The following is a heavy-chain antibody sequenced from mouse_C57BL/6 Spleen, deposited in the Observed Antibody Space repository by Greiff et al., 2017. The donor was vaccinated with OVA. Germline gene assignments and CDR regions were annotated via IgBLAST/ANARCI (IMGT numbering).Heavy chain of an antibody. Sequence: DVHLVESGPELVKPGASVKISCKASGYSFTGYYMNWVKQSPEKSLEWIGEINPSTGGTTYNQKFKAKATLTVDKSSSTAYMQLKSLTSEDSAVYYCARGITTGDYWGQGTTLTVSS. J-gene: IGHJ2*01. CDR2: INPSTGGT. CDR3: ARGITTGDY. V-gene: IGHV1-42*01. D-gene: IGHD1-1*01. CDR1: GYSFTGYY.